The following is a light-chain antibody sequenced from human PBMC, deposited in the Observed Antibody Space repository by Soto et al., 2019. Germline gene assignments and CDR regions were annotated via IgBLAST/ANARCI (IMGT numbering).Light chain of an antibody. Sequence: EILLTQSPGTLSLSPGERATLSCRASQIVSSSYLAWYQQKPGHAPRLLIYGASTRATGIPARFSGSGSGTEFTLTISSLQSEDFAVYYCQQYNNWPPITFGQGTRLEIK. CDR3: QQYNNWPPIT. V-gene: IGKV3-15*01. CDR2: GAS. J-gene: IGKJ5*01. CDR1: QIVSSSY.